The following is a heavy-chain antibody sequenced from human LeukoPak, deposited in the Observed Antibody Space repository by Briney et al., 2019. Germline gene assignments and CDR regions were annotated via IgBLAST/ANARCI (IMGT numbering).Heavy chain of an antibody. CDR3: ARVLTYCSGGSCYFWSRGPRWFDP. CDR2: ISSSSSYI. V-gene: IGHV3-21*01. J-gene: IGHJ5*02. CDR1: EFTFSSYS. Sequence: GGSLRLSCAASEFTFSSYSMNWVRQAPGKGLEWVSSISSSSSYIYYADSVKGRFTISRDNAKNSLYLQMNSLRAEDTAVYYCARVLTYCSGGSCYFWSRGPRWFDPWGQGTLVTVSS. D-gene: IGHD2-15*01.